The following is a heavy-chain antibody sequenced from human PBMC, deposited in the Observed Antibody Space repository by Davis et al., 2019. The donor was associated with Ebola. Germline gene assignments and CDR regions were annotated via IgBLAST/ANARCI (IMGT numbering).Heavy chain of an antibody. CDR3: AKDLAYGSGNYNSYLGH. V-gene: IGHV3-33*06. D-gene: IGHD3-10*01. Sequence: PGGSLRLSCAASAFTSSTSGMHWVRQAPGNGLEWVAVIWYDGSNKYYADSVKGRFTISSDNSKNTLFLQMDSLRVEDTAVYYCAKDLAYGSGNYNSYLGHWGQGTLVTVSS. CDR2: IWYDGSNK. CDR1: AFTSSTSG. J-gene: IGHJ4*02.